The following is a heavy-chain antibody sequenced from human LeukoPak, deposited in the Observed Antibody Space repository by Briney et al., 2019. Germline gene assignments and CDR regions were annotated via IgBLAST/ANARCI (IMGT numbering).Heavy chain of an antibody. V-gene: IGHV4-4*07. Sequence: PSETLSLACCVSGGSIGSYYWSCIRQPAGKGLEWIGRIYSSGSTNYNPSLKSRVTMSVDTSKNQFSLKLNSVTAADTAVYYCARDANYSYYMDVWGKGTPVIIS. J-gene: IGHJ6*03. CDR3: ARDANYSYYMDV. CDR1: GGSIGSYY. CDR2: IYSSGST.